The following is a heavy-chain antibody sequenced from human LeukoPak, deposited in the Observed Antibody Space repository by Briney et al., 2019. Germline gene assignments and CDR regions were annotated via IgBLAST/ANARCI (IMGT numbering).Heavy chain of an antibody. J-gene: IGHJ4*02. CDR2: ISSSGSTI. CDR1: GFTFSSYE. CDR3: AKGQVLGDAYNFLHY. V-gene: IGHV3-48*03. Sequence: PGGSLRLSCAASGFTFSSYEMNWVRQAPGKGLEWVSYISSSGSTIYYADSVKGRFTISRDNAKNSLYLQMNSLRAEDTAVYYCAKGQVLGDAYNFLHYWGQGTLVTVSS. D-gene: IGHD5-24*01.